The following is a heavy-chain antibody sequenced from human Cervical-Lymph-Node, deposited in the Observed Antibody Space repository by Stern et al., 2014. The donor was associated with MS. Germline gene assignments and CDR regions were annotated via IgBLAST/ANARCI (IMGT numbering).Heavy chain of an antibody. V-gene: IGHV3-74*02. D-gene: IGHD4-23*01. CDR3: ARVGYGGNSAFDY. Sequence: VQLVESGGGLVQPGGSLRLSCAASGFTFSSYWMHWVRQAPGKGLVWVSRINSDASSTSYADSVKGRFNISRDNAKNTLYLQMNSLRAEDTAVYYCARVGYGGNSAFDYWGQGTLVTVSS. CDR2: INSDASST. J-gene: IGHJ4*02. CDR1: GFTFSSYW.